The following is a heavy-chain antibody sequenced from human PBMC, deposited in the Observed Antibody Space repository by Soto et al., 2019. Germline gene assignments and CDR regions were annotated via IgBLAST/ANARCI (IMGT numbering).Heavy chain of an antibody. CDR1: GGTFSSYA. CDR2: IIPIFGTA. D-gene: IGHD1-1*01. CDR3: ARSHVPTLEPSYYFDY. V-gene: IGHV1-69*13. J-gene: IGHJ4*02. Sequence: SVKVSCKASGGTFSSYAISWVRQAPGQGLEWMGGIIPIFGTANYAQRFQGRVTITADESTSTAYMELSSLRSEDTAVYYCARSHVPTLEPSYYFDYWGQGTLVTVSS.